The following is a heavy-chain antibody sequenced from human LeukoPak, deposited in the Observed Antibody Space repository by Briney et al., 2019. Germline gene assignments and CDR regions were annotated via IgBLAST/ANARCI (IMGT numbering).Heavy chain of an antibody. V-gene: IGHV3-7*01. CDR2: IKQDGSEE. D-gene: IGHD7-27*01. CDR1: GFTFSSYW. Sequence: GGSLRLSCAVSGFTFSSYWMSWVRQAPGKGLEWVAIIKQDGSEEYYVDSVKGRFTISRDNAKNSLYLQMNSLRAEDTAVYYCARVGGDDAFDIWGQGTMVTVSS. CDR3: ARVGGDDAFDI. J-gene: IGHJ3*02.